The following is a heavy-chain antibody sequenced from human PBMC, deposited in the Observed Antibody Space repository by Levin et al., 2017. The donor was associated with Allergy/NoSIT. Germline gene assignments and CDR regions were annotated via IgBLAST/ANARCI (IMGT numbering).Heavy chain of an antibody. CDR2: IYTSGST. CDR1: GGSISSYY. D-gene: IGHD2-15*01. V-gene: IGHV4-4*07. CDR3: ARTSRYCSGGSCYYWFDP. J-gene: IGHJ5*02. Sequence: SQTLSLTCPVSGGSISSYYWSWIRQPAGKGLEWIGRIYTSGSTNYNPSLKSRVTMSVDTSKNQFSLKLSSVTAADTAVYYCARTSRYCSGGSCYYWFDPWGQGTLVTVSS.